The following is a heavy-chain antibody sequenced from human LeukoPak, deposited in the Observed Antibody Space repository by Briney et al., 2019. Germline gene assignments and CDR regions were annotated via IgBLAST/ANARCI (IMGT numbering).Heavy chain of an antibody. Sequence: PSETLSLTCTVSSGSISNSNYYWGWIRQPPGKGLEWIGSIFYSGSTYYNPSLKSRVTISVDTSKNQFSLKLSSVTAADMAVYYCARDLESLLWFGETPPEEYYFDYWGQGTLVTVSS. CDR2: IFYSGST. CDR3: ARDLESLLWFGETPPEEYYFDY. J-gene: IGHJ4*02. D-gene: IGHD3-10*01. V-gene: IGHV4-39*07. CDR1: SGSISNSNYY.